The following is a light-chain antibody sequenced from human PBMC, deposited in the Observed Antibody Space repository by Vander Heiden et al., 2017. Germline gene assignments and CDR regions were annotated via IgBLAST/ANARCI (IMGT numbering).Light chain of an antibody. V-gene: IGKV3-20*01. CDR1: QSISSNS. J-gene: IGKJ2*01. CDR2: SAS. Sequence: EIVLTQSPGTLSLSPGERATLSCRASQSISSNSLAWHQQRPGQAPRLLIYSASNSAAGIPDRFSGSGSGTDFTLTISRLEPEDFAVYYCHHYGSSPYPFGQWTKLEIK. CDR3: HHYGSSPYP.